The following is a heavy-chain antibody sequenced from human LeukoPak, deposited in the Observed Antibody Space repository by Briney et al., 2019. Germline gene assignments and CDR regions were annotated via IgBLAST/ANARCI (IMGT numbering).Heavy chain of an antibody. Sequence: GGSLRLSCAASGFIASKHYMSWVRQAPGKGLEWVSVVFAGGSIYYIDSVKGRFTISRDNPNNTVYLQMNSLTPDDTAVYYCARTGNGGPYFNLWGQGIRVTVSS. V-gene: IGHV3-66*02. D-gene: IGHD3-10*01. CDR3: ARTGNGGPYFNL. CDR2: VFAGGSI. J-gene: IGHJ4*02. CDR1: GFIASKHY.